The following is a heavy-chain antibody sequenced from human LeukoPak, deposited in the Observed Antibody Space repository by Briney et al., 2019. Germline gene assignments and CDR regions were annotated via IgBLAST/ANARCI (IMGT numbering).Heavy chain of an antibody. CDR2: INPNSGGT. J-gene: IGHJ6*04. D-gene: IGHD2-2*01. V-gene: IGHV1-2*04. CDR1: GYTFTGYY. Sequence: ASVKVSCTASGYTFTGYYMHWVRQAPGQGLEWMGWINPNSGGTNYAQKFQGWVTMTRDTSVSTAYMELSRLRSDDTAVYYCAREAGYCSSTSCYPYYGMDVWGKGTAVTVSS. CDR3: AREAGYCSSTSCYPYYGMDV.